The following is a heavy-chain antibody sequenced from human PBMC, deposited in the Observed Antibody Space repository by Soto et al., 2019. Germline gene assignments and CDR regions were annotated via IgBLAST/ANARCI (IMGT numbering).Heavy chain of an antibody. Sequence: GGSLRLSCAASGITFTTSYLHWVRQAPGKGLVWVSRIDGDGRRTEYADPVKGRFTISRDNAKNTLYLQMNSLRAEDTALYHCARGYCSGGSCYSGNDYWGQGTLVTVSS. D-gene: IGHD2-15*01. V-gene: IGHV3-74*03. CDR3: ARGYCSGGSCYSGNDY. CDR1: GITFTTSY. J-gene: IGHJ4*02. CDR2: IDGDGRRT.